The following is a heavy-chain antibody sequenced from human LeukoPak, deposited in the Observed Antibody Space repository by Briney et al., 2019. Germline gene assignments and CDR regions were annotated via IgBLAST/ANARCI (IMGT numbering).Heavy chain of an antibody. Sequence: GGSLRLSCAASRLTFDDYAMHWVRQGPGKGLEWVSGISWNSGSIGYADSVKGRFTISRDNAKNSLYLQMNSLRAEDTALYYCARTYCSGGRCYRFAFDIWGQVTMVTVSS. V-gene: IGHV3-9*01. CDR2: ISWNSGSI. CDR3: ARTYCSGGRCYRFAFDI. J-gene: IGHJ3*02. D-gene: IGHD2-15*01. CDR1: RLTFDDYA.